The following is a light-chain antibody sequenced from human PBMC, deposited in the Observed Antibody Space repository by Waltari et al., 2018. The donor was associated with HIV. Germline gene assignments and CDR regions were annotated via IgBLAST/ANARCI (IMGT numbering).Light chain of an antibody. CDR1: NSNIGSGYD. CDR2: GNN. Sequence: QSVLTQPPSVSGAPGQRVTISCTGSNSNIGSGYDVHWYQQLPGMAPKLLIYGNNNRPSGVPDRFTGSKSGTSASLAITGLQAEDEADYYCQSYDNSLYVFGTGTKVTVL. V-gene: IGLV1-40*01. CDR3: QSYDNSLYV. J-gene: IGLJ1*01.